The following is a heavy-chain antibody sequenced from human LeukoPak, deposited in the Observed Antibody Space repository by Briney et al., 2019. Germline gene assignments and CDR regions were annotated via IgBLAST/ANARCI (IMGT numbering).Heavy chain of an antibody. Sequence: GGSLRLSCVASEFTFTDYWMGWVRQARGKGLEWVANINRDGSETYYMDSVEGRFTISRDNAKNLLYLQMSSLRVEETAVYYCARSCGSGFYFDYWGQGTLVTVSS. CDR2: INRDGSET. V-gene: IGHV3-7*01. CDR3: ARSCGSGFYFDY. D-gene: IGHD3-10*01. CDR1: EFTFTDYW. J-gene: IGHJ4*02.